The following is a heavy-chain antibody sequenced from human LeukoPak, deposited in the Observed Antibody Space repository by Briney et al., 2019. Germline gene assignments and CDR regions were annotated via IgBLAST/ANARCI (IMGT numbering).Heavy chain of an antibody. CDR1: GFTFSNYW. Sequence: PGGSLRLSCAASGFTFSNYWMSWVRQAPGKGLEWVANIKPDGSEKYYVDSVKGRFTISRDKAKNSVYLQMNSLRAEDTAVYYCARRYYDSNDYYYGNYFDYWGQGTLVIVSS. CDR2: IKPDGSEK. V-gene: IGHV3-7*01. CDR3: ARRYYDSNDYYYGNYFDY. J-gene: IGHJ4*02. D-gene: IGHD3-22*01.